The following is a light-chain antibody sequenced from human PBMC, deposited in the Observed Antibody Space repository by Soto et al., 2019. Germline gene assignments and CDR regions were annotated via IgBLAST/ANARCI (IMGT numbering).Light chain of an antibody. J-gene: IGKJ4*01. Sequence: DIQMTQSPSTLSASEGDRVTISCRASQSVSIWLAWYQQKPGRAPKLLIYKSSILESGVPSRFSGSGSGTEFTLTISSLQPDDFATYYCQQTYDEPLTFGGGTKVDIK. CDR2: KSS. CDR1: QSVSIW. V-gene: IGKV1-5*03. CDR3: QQTYDEPLT.